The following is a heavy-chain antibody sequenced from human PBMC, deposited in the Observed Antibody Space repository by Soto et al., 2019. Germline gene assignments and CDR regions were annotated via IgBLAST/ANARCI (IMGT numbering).Heavy chain of an antibody. V-gene: IGHV3-21*01. CDR1: GFTFSSYA. Sequence: GGSLRLSCAASGFTFSSYAMSWVRQAPGKGLDWVSSISGSSSYLYYADSVKGRFTISRDNAKNSLYLQMNSLRAEDTAVYYCARARGYSSSWYYYWGQGTLVTVSS. CDR2: ISGSSSYL. D-gene: IGHD6-13*01. J-gene: IGHJ4*02. CDR3: ARARGYSSSWYYY.